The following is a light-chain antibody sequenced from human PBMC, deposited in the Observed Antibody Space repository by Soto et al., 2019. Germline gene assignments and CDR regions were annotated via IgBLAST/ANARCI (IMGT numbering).Light chain of an antibody. CDR2: DAS. CDR1: QSVSSSY. J-gene: IGKJ1*01. V-gene: IGKV3-20*01. CDR3: QQYGTSPQT. Sequence: EIVLTQSPATLSLSPWERATLSCRASQSVSSSYVAWYQQKPGQAPRLLTYDASRRASGTPDRFSGSGSGTDYTLTISRLEPEDFAVYYCQQYGTSPQTFGQGTKVDIK.